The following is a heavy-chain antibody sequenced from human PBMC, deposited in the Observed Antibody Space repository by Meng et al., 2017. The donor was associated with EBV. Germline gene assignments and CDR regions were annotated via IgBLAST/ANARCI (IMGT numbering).Heavy chain of an antibody. V-gene: IGHV1-18*01. Sequence: QVQVVQSGGEVKKPXXSVKVSCKTSGYMFANYGTHWVRRAPGHGLEWLGWINNVNGDTNYAQKFQDRVTMTTDTSTTTVTMELRSLRYDDTAEYYCARESSGSGWSFDIWGQGTLVIVSS. CDR3: ARESSGSGWSFDI. D-gene: IGHD6-19*01. CDR1: GYMFANYG. J-gene: IGHJ4*02. CDR2: INNVNGDT.